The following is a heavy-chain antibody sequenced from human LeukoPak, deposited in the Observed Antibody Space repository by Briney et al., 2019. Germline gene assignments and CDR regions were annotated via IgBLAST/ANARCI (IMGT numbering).Heavy chain of an antibody. V-gene: IGHV1-69*13. CDR1: GGTFSSYA. CDR2: IIPIFGTA. CDR3: AREEMATIAAFDI. Sequence: SVEVSCKASGGTFSSYAISWVRQAPGQGLEWMGGIIPIFGTANYAQKFQGRVTITADESTSTAYMELSSLRSEDTAVYYCAREEMATIAAFDIWGQGTMVTVSS. D-gene: IGHD5-24*01. J-gene: IGHJ3*02.